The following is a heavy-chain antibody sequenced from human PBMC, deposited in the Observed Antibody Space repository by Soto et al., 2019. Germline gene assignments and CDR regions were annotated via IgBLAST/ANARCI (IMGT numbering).Heavy chain of an antibody. CDR1: GFTFTSSA. CDR3: AAAYNYSSGLDAFDI. J-gene: IGHJ3*02. Sequence: QMQLVQSGPEVKKPGTSVKVSCKASGFTFTSSAVQWVRQARGQRLEWIGWIVVGSGNTNYAQKFQERVTITRDMSTSTAYMELISLRSEDTSVYYCAAAYNYSSGLDAFDIWGQGTMVTVSS. CDR2: IVVGSGNT. V-gene: IGHV1-58*01. D-gene: IGHD6-19*01.